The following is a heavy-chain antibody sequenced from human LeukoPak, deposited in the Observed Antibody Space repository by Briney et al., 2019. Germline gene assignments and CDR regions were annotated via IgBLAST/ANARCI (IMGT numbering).Heavy chain of an antibody. J-gene: IGHJ4*02. D-gene: IGHD5-12*01. CDR3: ASDALRGGYEY. V-gene: IGHV4-39*07. CDR1: GGSLSSSIYY. CDR2: IYYSGCT. Sequence: SETLSLTCTVSGGSLSSSIYYWGWIRQPPGKGLEWIGSIYYSGCTYYDPSLKSRVTISVDTSKNQFSLKLSSVTAADTAVYYCASDALRGGYEYWGQGTLVTVSS.